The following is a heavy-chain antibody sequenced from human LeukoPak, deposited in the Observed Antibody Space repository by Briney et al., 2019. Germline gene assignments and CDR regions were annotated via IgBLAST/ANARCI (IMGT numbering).Heavy chain of an antibody. CDR1: GYTFTING. CDR3: ARDKLGLGELSLYDQ. V-gene: IGHV1-18*01. CDR2: ISANSGDT. J-gene: IGHJ5*02. D-gene: IGHD3-16*02. Sequence: ASVRVSCKASGYTFTINGISWVRQAPGRGLEWMGWISANSGDTIYAEKFHGRVTMTRDTSISTAYMELSRLRSDDTAMYYCARDKLGLGELSLYDQWGQGTLVTVFS.